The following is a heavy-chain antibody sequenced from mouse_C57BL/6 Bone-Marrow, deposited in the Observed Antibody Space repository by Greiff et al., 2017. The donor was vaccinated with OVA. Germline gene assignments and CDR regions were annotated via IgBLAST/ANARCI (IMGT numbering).Heavy chain of an antibody. J-gene: IGHJ3*01. Sequence: VKLMESGPGLVQPSQSLSITCTVSGFSLTSYGVHWVRQSPGKGLEWLGVIWSGGSTDYNAAFISRLSISKDNSKSQVFLKMNSLQADDTAIYYCVRTACYDGYYGLFAYWGQGTLVTVAA. V-gene: IGHV2-2*01. CDR1: GFSLTSYG. CDR2: IWSGGST. CDR3: VRTACYDGYYGLFAY. D-gene: IGHD2-3*01.